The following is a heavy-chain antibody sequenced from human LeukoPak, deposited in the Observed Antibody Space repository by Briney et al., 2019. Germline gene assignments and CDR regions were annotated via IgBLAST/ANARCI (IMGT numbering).Heavy chain of an antibody. CDR1: GGTFSNYA. V-gene: IGHV1-69*13. CDR2: IIPIFGTA. D-gene: IGHD5-24*01. J-gene: IGHJ4*02. CDR3: ARRDGYNIDY. Sequence: ASVKVSCKASGGTFSNYAISWVRQAPGQGLEWMGGIIPIFGTANYAQKFQGRVTITADESTSTAYMELSSLRSEDTAAYYCARRDGYNIDYWGQGTLVTVSS.